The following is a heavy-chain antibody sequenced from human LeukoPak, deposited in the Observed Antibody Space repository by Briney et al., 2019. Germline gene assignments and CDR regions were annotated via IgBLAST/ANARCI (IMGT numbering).Heavy chain of an antibody. CDR2: IDPSDSYT. Sequence: GESLKISCKGSGYSFTSYWISWVRQMPGKGLEWMGRIDPSDSYTNYSPSFQGHVTISADKSISTAYLQWSSLKASDTATYYCATNVGIAVADPDAFDIWGQGTMVTVSS. CDR3: ATNVGIAVADPDAFDI. J-gene: IGHJ3*02. CDR1: GYSFTSYW. D-gene: IGHD6-19*01. V-gene: IGHV5-10-1*01.